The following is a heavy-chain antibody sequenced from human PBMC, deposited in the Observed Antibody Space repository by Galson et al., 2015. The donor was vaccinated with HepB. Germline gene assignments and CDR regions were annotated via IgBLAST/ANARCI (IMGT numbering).Heavy chain of an antibody. CDR1: GFTFSSYS. D-gene: IGHD3-3*01. J-gene: IGHJ4*02. CDR3: AKESDYDFWSGYGPHFDY. Sequence: SLRLSCAASGFTFSSYSMNWVRQAPGKGLEWVAVISYDGSNKYYSDTVKLRFTNSRDNSKNTLYLQMNSLRAKDTAVYYCAKESDYDFWSGYGPHFDYWGQGTLVTVSS. V-gene: IGHV3-30*18. CDR2: ISYDGSNK.